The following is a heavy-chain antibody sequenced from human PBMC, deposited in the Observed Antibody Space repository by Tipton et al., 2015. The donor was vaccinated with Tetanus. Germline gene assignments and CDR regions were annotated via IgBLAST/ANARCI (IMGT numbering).Heavy chain of an antibody. CDR1: GFDFMGYG. CDR2: IWFDGSRA. V-gene: IGHV3-33*01. J-gene: IGHJ4*02. Sequence: RSLRLSCRASGFDFMGYGMHWVRRAPGTGLEWVAAIWFDGSRAEYADSVQGRFTISRDNSRSMVYLQMDSLRDGDTGVFYCARDTYYQSHHYNYFDFWGQGVRVTVSS. D-gene: IGHD5-24*01. CDR3: ARDTYYQSHHYNYFDF.